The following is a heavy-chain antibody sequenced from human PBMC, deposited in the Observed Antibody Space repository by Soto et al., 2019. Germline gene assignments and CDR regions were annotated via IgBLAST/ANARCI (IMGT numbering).Heavy chain of an antibody. CDR2: IIPIFGTA. V-gene: IGHV1-69*13. J-gene: IGHJ6*02. CDR3: ARDRKGSGLYYYGMDV. D-gene: IGHD1-26*01. CDR1: GGTFSSYA. Sequence: EASVKVSCKASGGTFSSYAISWVRQAPGQGLEWMGGIIPIFGTANYAQKFQGRVTITADESTSTAYMELSSLRSEDTAVYYCARDRKGSGLYYYGMDVWGQGTTVTVSS.